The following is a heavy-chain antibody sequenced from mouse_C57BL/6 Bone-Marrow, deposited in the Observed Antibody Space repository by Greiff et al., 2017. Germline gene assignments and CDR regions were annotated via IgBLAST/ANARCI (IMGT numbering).Heavy chain of an antibody. CDR1: GYTFTSYG. D-gene: IGHD2-1*01. V-gene: IGHV1-81*01. CDR3: ASPIYYGTAWFAY. J-gene: IGHJ3*01. CDR2: IYPRSGNT. Sequence: QVQLQQSGAELARPGASVKLSCKASGYTFTSYGISWVKQRTGQGLEWIGEIYPRSGNTYYKEKFKGKATLTADKSSSTAYMELRSLTSEDSAVYFCASPIYYGTAWFAYWGQGTLVTVSA.